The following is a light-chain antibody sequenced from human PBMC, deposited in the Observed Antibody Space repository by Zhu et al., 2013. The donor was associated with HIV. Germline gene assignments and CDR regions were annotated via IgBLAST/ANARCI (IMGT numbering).Light chain of an antibody. CDR2: DAS. CDR3: QQYGSSPYT. J-gene: IGKJ2*01. Sequence: ETVLTQSPATLSLSPGERATLSCRASQSVSNYLAWYQQKPGQAPRLLIYDASNRATGIPARFSASGSGTDFTLTFSSLRPEDFAVYYCQQYGSSPYTFGQGTKLEIK. CDR1: QSVSNY. V-gene: IGKV3-11*01.